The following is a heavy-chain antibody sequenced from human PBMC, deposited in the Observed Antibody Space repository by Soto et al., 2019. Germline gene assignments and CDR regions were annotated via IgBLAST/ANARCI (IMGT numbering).Heavy chain of an antibody. CDR2: ISYSGST. D-gene: IGHD2-21*01. CDR3: ARLGAYYQSLDR. Sequence: PSETLCLTCTVSGGSISSYYWSWIRQPPGRGLEWIGYISYSGSTNYNPSLKSRVTISVDTSKNQFSLKLSSVTAADTAVYYCARLGAYYQSLDRWGPGTLVTVSS. J-gene: IGHJ5*02. V-gene: IGHV4-59*01. CDR1: GGSISSYY.